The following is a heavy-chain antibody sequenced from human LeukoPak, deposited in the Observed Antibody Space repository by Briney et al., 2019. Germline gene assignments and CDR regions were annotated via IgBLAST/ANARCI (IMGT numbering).Heavy chain of an antibody. CDR2: TNHSGST. CDR1: GGSISSSNW. CDR3: ARRYGFVDY. D-gene: IGHD3-10*01. J-gene: IGHJ4*02. V-gene: IGHV4-4*02. Sequence: SGTLSLTCAVSGGSISSSNWWSWVRQPPGKGLEWIGETNHSGSTNYNPSLKSRVTISVDTSKNQFSLKLSSVTAADTAVYYCARRYGFVDYWGQGTLVTVSS.